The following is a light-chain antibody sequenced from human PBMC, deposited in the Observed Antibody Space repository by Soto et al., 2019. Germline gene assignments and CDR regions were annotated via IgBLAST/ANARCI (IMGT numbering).Light chain of an antibody. Sequence: QSVLTQPASVSGSPGQSITISCTGTSSDVGGYKYVSWYQQHPGKAPKLMIYEVSNRPSGVSNRFSGSKSGNTASLTISGLQAEDEADYYCSSYTSSSTGVFGTGTKLTVL. CDR3: SSYTSSSTGV. CDR1: SSDVGGYKY. V-gene: IGLV2-14*01. CDR2: EVS. J-gene: IGLJ1*01.